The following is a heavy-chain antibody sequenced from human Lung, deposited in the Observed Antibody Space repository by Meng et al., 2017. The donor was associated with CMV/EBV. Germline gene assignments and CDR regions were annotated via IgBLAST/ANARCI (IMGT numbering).Heavy chain of an antibody. CDR2: ISPSIGST. CDR3: ARGTGIFDY. J-gene: IGHJ4*02. Sequence: VSCRASGYTFTSRGITWVRQAPGQGLAWMGWISPSIGSTNYAQKLEGRVTMTTDRSTTTAYLELRSLRYDDTAVYFCARGTGIFDYWGQGTLVTVSS. D-gene: IGHD7-27*01. CDR1: GYTFTSRG. V-gene: IGHV1-18*04.